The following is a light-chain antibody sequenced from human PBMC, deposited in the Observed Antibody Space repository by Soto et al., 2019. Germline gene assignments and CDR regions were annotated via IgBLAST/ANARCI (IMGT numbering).Light chain of an antibody. CDR2: DVN. CDR3: CSSAGGFSWV. CDR1: SSDIGNYKS. V-gene: IGLV2-11*01. Sequence: QSALTQPRSVSGSPGQSVTISCTGTSSDIGNYKSVSWYQQYLGEAPKLMIYDVNKRSSGVPDRFSGSKSVNTASLTISGLQPEDEADYYCCSSAGGFSWVFGGGTKLTVL. J-gene: IGLJ3*02.